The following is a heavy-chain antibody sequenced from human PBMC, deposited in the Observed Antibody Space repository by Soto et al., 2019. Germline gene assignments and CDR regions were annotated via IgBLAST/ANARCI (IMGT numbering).Heavy chain of an antibody. V-gene: IGHV3-23*01. D-gene: IGHD2-21*01. CDR3: AKDGCGSDCYPRWAGPYDY. CDR1: GFTFSSYA. CDR2: ISGSGGST. J-gene: IGHJ4*02. Sequence: EVLLLESGGGLVQPGGSLRLSCAASGFTFSSYAMSWVRQAPGKGLEWVSAISGSGGSTYYADSVKGRFTISRDNSKNTLYLQMNSLRAEDTAVYYCAKDGCGSDCYPRWAGPYDYWGQGTLVTVSS.